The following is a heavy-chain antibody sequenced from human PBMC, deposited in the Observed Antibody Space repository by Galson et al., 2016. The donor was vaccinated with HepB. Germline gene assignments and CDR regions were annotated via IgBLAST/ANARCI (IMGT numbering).Heavy chain of an antibody. Sequence: SLRLSCAASGFTFSSYNMNWVRQAPGKGLEWVSSISSSSNYIYYADSVKGRFTISRDNTKNSLYLQMNSLRADDAAVYYCASGFRYGFNYWGQGTLVTVSS. V-gene: IGHV3-21*01. J-gene: IGHJ4*02. CDR2: ISSSSNYI. CDR3: ASGFRYGFNY. D-gene: IGHD5-18*01. CDR1: GFTFSSYN.